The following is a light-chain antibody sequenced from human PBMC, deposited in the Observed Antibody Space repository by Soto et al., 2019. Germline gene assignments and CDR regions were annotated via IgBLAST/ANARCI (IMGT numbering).Light chain of an antibody. V-gene: IGLV1-47*02. CDR3: AAWDDSLSGVV. Sequence: QSVLTQPPSASGAPGQRVTISCSGSSSNIGSNYVYWYQQFPGTAPKRLIYSNSQRPSGVPDRFSGSKSGTSASLAISGLRSDDEADYYCAAWDDSLSGVVFGGGTKVIVL. CDR2: SNS. CDR1: SSNIGSNY. J-gene: IGLJ2*01.